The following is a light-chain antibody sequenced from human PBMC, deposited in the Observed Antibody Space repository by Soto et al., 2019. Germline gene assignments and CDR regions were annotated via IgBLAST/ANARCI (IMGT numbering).Light chain of an antibody. CDR3: QQYNNWPPST. Sequence: EIVMTQSPATLSVSPGERATLYCRASQSVSSNFAWYQQKPGQAPRLLIYGASTRATGIPARFSGSGSGTEFTITISSLQSDDFAGEYWQQYNNWPPSTFGQGTKMEIK. V-gene: IGKV3-15*01. CDR1: QSVSSN. CDR2: GAS. J-gene: IGKJ2*01.